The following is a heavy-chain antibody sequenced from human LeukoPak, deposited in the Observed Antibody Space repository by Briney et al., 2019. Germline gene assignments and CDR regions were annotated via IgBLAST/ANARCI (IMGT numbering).Heavy chain of an antibody. CDR2: IRFDGSDK. J-gene: IGHJ4*02. Sequence: GGSLRLSCAASGFTFSSYAMHWVRQAPGKGLEWVAFIRFDGSDKCYADSVKGRFTISRDTSKNTLFLQMNSLRTEDTAVYYCARGSSGYPRYFDYWGQGTLVTVSS. D-gene: IGHD3-22*01. CDR1: GFTFSSYA. V-gene: IGHV3-30*02. CDR3: ARGSSGYPRYFDY.